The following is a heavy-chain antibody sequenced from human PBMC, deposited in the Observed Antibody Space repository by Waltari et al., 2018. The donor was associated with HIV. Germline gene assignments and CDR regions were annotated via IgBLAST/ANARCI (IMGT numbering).Heavy chain of an antibody. J-gene: IGHJ4*02. Sequence: QVQLQQWGAGLLKPSETLSLTCSVYGGSFTNFYCNWLRHTPNEGLQWIGEINHGGDTNVNPSLRSRVIMSIDKSKYEISLNLTSETVADTALYFCARRGSSGSPLTLWGRGSRVTVAS. V-gene: IGHV4-34*01. CDR1: GGSFTNFY. CDR3: ARRGSSGSPLTL. D-gene: IGHD6-19*01. CDR2: INHGGDT.